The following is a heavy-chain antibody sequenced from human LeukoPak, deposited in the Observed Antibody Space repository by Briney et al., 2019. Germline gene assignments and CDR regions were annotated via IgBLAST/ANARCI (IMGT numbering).Heavy chain of an antibody. J-gene: IGHJ4*02. V-gene: IGHV3-30*02. D-gene: IGHD3-10*01. CDR2: IRYDGSNK. Sequence: GGSLRLSCAASGFTFSSYGMHWVRQAPGKGLEWVAFIRYDGSNKYYADSVKGRFTISRDNSKSTLYLQMNSLRAEDTAVYYCASITMVRGVNYWGQGTLVTVSS. CDR3: ASITMVRGVNY. CDR1: GFTFSSYG.